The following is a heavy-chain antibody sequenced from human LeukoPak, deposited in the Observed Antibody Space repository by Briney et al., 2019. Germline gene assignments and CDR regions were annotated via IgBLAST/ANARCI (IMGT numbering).Heavy chain of an antibody. CDR3: ARWIRGETYYFDY. D-gene: IGHD5-18*01. V-gene: IGHV3-30*04. Sequence: GGPLRLSCAASGFTFSSYAMPWFRQAPGKGLEWVAVISYDGSNKYYADSVKGRFTISRDNSKNTLYLQMNSLRAEDTAVYYCARWIRGETYYFDYWGQGTLVTVSS. CDR2: ISYDGSNK. J-gene: IGHJ4*02. CDR1: GFTFSSYA.